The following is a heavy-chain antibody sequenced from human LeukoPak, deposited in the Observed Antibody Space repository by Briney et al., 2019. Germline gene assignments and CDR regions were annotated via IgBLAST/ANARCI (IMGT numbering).Heavy chain of an antibody. D-gene: IGHD6-13*01. CDR3: AKGGHSGSWYGPDY. V-gene: IGHV3-23*01. CDR1: GFTFSSYS. CDR2: ISGSGGST. J-gene: IGHJ4*02. Sequence: GGSLRLSCAASGFTFSSYSMSWVRQAPGKGLEWVSVISGSGGSTYYADSVRGRFTISRDNSKNTLYLQIDSLRAEDTAVYYCAKGGHSGSWYGPDYWGQGTLVTVSS.